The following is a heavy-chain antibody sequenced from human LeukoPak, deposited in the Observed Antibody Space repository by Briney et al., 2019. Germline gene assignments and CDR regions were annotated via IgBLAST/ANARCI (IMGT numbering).Heavy chain of an antibody. CDR1: GFTFSGYW. J-gene: IGHJ4*02. Sequence: GGSLRLSCAASGFTFSGYWMHWVRQAPGKGLVWVSRINSDGSITNYADSVEGRFTISRDNAKNTLYLQMNSLRAEDTAVYYCARTVGSQEYWGQGTLVIVSS. CDR2: INSDGSIT. D-gene: IGHD4-23*01. CDR3: ARTVGSQEY. V-gene: IGHV3-74*01.